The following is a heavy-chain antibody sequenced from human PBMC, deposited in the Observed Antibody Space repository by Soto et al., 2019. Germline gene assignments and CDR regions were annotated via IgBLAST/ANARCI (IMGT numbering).Heavy chain of an antibody. CDR3: ARVRTMVRGVIRYYFDY. CDR2: IYYSGST. J-gene: IGHJ4*02. V-gene: IGHV4-61*01. Sequence: SETLSLTCTVSGGSVSSGSYYWSWIRQPPGKGLEWIGYIYYSGSTNYNPSLKSRVTISVDTSKNQFSLKLSSVTAADTAVYYCARVRTMVRGVIRYYFDYWGQGPLVTVSS. CDR1: GGSVSSGSYY. D-gene: IGHD3-10*01.